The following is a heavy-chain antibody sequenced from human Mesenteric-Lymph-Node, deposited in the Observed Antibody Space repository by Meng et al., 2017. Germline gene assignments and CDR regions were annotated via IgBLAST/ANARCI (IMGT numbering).Heavy chain of an antibody. V-gene: IGHV3-69-1*01. CDR3: AREPYYYDSSGYFDAFDI. D-gene: IGHD3-22*01. Sequence: GESLKISCVASGFTFSDYYMNWVRQAPGKGQEWVSSISSSSTIYYADSVKGRFTISRDNAKNSLYLQMNSLRAEDTAVYYCAREPYYYDSSGYFDAFDIWGQGTMVNVAS. CDR2: ISSSSTI. J-gene: IGHJ3*02. CDR1: GFTFSDYY.